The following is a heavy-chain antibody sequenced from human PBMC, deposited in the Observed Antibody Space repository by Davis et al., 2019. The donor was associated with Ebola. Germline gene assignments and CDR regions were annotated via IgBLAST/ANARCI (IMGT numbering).Heavy chain of an antibody. J-gene: IGHJ4*02. CDR1: GFIFSNYW. D-gene: IGHD3-22*01. CDR3: ARDAFSLSRYDTEDH. Sequence: GESLKISCAASGFIFSNYWMSWVRQAPGKGLEWVSYISATGTSTFYADSVKGRFTISRDNARDSLYLQMDSLRVEDTAIYYCARDAFSLSRYDTEDHWGQGALVTVSS. CDR2: ISATGTST. V-gene: IGHV3-48*04.